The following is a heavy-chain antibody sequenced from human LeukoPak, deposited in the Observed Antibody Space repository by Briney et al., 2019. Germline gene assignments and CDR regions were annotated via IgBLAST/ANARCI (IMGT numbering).Heavy chain of an antibody. J-gene: IGHJ4*02. Sequence: GGSLRLSCAASGFTFSGYWMHWVRQAPGKGLVWVSRINNDGSYTSYADSVKGRFTISRDNAKNSLYLQMNSLRVEDTAFYYCAKDNRRHYTSGPNPDSLHWGQGALVTVSS. V-gene: IGHV3-74*01. D-gene: IGHD6-19*01. CDR2: INNDGSYT. CDR3: AKDNRRHYTSGPNPDSLH. CDR1: GFTFSGYW.